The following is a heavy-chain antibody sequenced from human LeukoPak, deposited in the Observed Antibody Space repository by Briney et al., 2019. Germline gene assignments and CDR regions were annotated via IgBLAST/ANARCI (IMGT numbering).Heavy chain of an antibody. V-gene: IGHV5-10-1*01. CDR3: ARRERQRDY. CDR2: IDSSDSYK. D-gene: IGHD6-25*01. Sequence: GESLKISCKGSGYIFTRYWISWVRPMPGEGMEWVGRIDSSDSYKNYSPSFQGHVTISADKSHSTVYLQGSSLKAWDTGMYYCARRERQRDYWGQGTLVTVSS. CDR1: GYIFTRYW. J-gene: IGHJ4*02.